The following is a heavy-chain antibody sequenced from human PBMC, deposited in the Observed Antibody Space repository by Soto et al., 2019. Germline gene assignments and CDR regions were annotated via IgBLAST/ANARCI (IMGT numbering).Heavy chain of an antibody. CDR2: ISGRGSRT. D-gene: IGHD5-12*01. V-gene: IGHV3-23*01. J-gene: IGHJ4*02. CDR3: AKDGGGDDHVGFLDH. Sequence: PGGSLRLSCAAPGFTFSTYAMTWVRQAPGKGLEWVAVISGRGSRTYYADSVKGRFTISRDNSKNTLYLQMNSLRAEDTFLYYCAKDGGGDDHVGFLDHWGQVALLTVTS. CDR1: GFTFSTYA.